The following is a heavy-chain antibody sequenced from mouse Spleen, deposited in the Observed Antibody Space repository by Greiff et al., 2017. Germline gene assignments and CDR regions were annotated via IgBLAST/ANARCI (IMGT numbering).Heavy chain of an antibody. D-gene: IGHD2-4*01. CDR1: VYTFTSYW. CDR3: ARCGAITTGYYYAMDY. Sequence: QVQLQQPGAELVKPGASVKLSCKASVYTFTSYWMHWVKQRPGQGLEWIGEINPSNGRTNYNEKFKSNATLTVDKSSSTAYMQLSSLTSEDSAVYYCARCGAITTGYYYAMDYWGQGTSVTVSS. CDR2: INPSNGRT. V-gene: IGHV1S81*02. J-gene: IGHJ4*01.